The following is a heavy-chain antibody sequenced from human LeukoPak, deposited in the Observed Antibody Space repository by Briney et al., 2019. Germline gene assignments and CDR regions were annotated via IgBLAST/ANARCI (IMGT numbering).Heavy chain of an antibody. CDR1: SGSISSSSYY. J-gene: IGHJ4*02. CDR2: IYYSGST. Sequence: SEALSLTCTVSSGSISSSSYYWGWLRQPPGKGLEWIGSIYYSGSTYYNPSLKSRVTISLATSKNQFSLRLTSLTAADTAVYYCARGRPYFDYWGQGTLVTVSS. CDR3: ARGRPYFDY. V-gene: IGHV4-39*07.